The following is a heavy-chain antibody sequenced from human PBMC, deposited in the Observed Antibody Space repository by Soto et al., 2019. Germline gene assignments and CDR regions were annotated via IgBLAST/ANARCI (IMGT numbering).Heavy chain of an antibody. CDR1: GFTFSSYA. CDR2: ISGSGGST. CDR3: AGTVTTCPFDY. Sequence: EVQLLESGGGLAQPGGSLRLSCAASGFTFSSYAMGWVRQAPGTGLEWVSAISGSGGSTYYADSVKGRFTISRDNSKNTLYLQMNSPRAEDTAVYYCAGTVTTCPFDYWGQGTLVTVSS. V-gene: IGHV3-23*01. J-gene: IGHJ4*02. D-gene: IGHD4-17*01.